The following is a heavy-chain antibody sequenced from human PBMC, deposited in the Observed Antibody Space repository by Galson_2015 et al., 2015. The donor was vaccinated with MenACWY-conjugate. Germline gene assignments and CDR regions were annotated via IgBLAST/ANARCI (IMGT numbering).Heavy chain of an antibody. CDR2: VSGSGDRT. CDR3: AKHSDTGPWERLPMSTVEN. CDR1: GFSLNNFA. Sequence: SLRLSCAASGFSLNNFAMSWVRQAPGKGLEWVSSVSGSGDRTFYAESVKGRFTISRDTSKNTLFLQIHSLRGEDTALYYCAKHSDTGPWERLPMSTVENWGQGTLAAVSS. V-gene: IGHV3-23*01. D-gene: IGHD2/OR15-2a*01. J-gene: IGHJ4*02.